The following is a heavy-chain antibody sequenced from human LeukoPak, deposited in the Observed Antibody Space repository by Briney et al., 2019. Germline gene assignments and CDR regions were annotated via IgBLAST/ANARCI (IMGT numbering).Heavy chain of an antibody. Sequence: GGSLRLSCAASGFTFSSYGMSWVRQAPGKGLEWVSAISGSGGSTYYADSVKGRFTISRDNSKNTLYLQMNSLRAEDTAVYYCATLNYDFWSGYYPSYFAYWGQGTLVTVSS. CDR2: ISGSGGST. CDR3: ATLNYDFWSGYYPSYFAY. CDR1: GFTFSSYG. V-gene: IGHV3-23*01. J-gene: IGHJ4*02. D-gene: IGHD3-3*01.